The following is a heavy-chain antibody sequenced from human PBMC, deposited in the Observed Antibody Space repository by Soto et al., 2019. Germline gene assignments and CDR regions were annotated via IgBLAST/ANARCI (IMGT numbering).Heavy chain of an antibody. CDR2: IYYSGST. CDR3: ARERWYYDSSVYFDY. D-gene: IGHD3-22*01. V-gene: IGHV4-31*03. J-gene: IGHJ4*02. Sequence: SETLSLTCTVSGGSISSGGYYWSWIRQHPGKGLEWIGYIYYSGSTYYNPSLKSRVTISVDTSKNQFSLKLSSVTAADKAVYYCARERWYYDSSVYFDYWGQGTLVTVSS. CDR1: GGSISSGGYY.